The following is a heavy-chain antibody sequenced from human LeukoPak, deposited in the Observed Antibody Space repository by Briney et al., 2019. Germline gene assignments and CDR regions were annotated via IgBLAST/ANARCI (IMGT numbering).Heavy chain of an antibody. D-gene: IGHD3-3*01. Sequence: ASVKVSCKVSGYTLTKLSIHWVRQAPGKGLEWMGGFDPEHGETVYAQNFQGRVTMTEDTSTDTAYMELSSLRSEDTAVYYCATEKYVDFWNGYAFDVRGQGTMVTVSS. CDR2: FDPEHGET. J-gene: IGHJ3*01. CDR3: ATEKYVDFWNGYAFDV. CDR1: GYTLTKLS. V-gene: IGHV1-24*01.